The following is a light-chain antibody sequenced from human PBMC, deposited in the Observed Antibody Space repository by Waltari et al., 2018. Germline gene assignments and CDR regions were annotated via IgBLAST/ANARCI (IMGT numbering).Light chain of an antibody. CDR1: SGSVPRTSD. CDR3: SLYMGSGIWV. J-gene: IGLJ3*02. V-gene: IGLV8-61*01. Sequence: QTAVTQDTSLAVFPGGPVTSSRYLSSGSVPRTSDARWYQQAPGQAPRTLVYKANIRSPGVPDRFSGSIFGNIAALTITGAQADDESDYYCSLYMGSGIWVFGGGTKLTVL. CDR2: KAN.